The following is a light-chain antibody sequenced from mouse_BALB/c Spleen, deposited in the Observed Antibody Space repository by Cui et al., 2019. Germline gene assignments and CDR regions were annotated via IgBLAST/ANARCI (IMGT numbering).Light chain of an antibody. CDR2: RTS. J-gene: IGKJ1*01. CDR1: SRVSY. CDR3: HQWSSYQWT. Sequence: QIVLTQSPAIMSASLGEETTLTCRASSRVSYMHWYQQKSGTSPKLLIYRTSNLASGVPSRFSGSGSGTFYSLTISSVEAEDAADYYCHQWSSYQWTFGGGTKLEIK. V-gene: IGKV4-80*01.